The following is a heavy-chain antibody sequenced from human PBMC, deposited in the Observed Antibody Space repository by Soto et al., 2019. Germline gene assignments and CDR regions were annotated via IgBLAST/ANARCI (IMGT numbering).Heavy chain of an antibody. CDR3: VSHRSSREIPFDN. CDR1: GDPISGTSFY. J-gene: IGHJ4*02. D-gene: IGHD2-21*01. V-gene: IGHV4-39*01. Sequence: PSETLSLTCTVSGDPISGTSFYWGWIRQSSGKGLEWTASIYSSGSTFYNLSLKSRLSLSVDMSKNQFSLRLQSVTAADTAVYYCVSHRSSREIPFDNWGQGTLVTVSS. CDR2: IYSSGST.